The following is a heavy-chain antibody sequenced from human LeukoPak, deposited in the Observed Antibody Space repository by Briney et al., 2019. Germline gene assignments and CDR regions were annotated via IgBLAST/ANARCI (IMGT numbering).Heavy chain of an antibody. CDR2: ISYDGSNK. CDR1: GFTFSSYG. Sequence: GGSLRLSCAASGFTFSSYGMHWVRQAPSKGLEWVAVISYDGSNKYYADSVKGRFTISRDNSKNTLYLQMNSLRAEDTAVYYCAKDYAVGLDYWGQGTLVTVSS. CDR3: AKDYAVGLDY. D-gene: IGHD1-26*01. J-gene: IGHJ4*02. V-gene: IGHV3-30*18.